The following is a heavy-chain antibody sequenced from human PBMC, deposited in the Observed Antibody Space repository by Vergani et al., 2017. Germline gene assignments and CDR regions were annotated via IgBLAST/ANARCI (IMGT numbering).Heavy chain of an antibody. CDR1: GFTFSSYG. CDR3: AKVESSGGSWLTTVDY. D-gene: IGHD2-15*01. Sequence: QVQLVESGGGVVQPGRSLRLSCAASGFTFSSYGMHWVRQAPGKGLEWVAVISYDGSNKYYADSVKGRFTISRDNSKNTLYLQMNSLRAEDTAVYYCAKVESSGGSWLTTVDYWGQGTLVTVSS. CDR2: ISYDGSNK. V-gene: IGHV3-30*18. J-gene: IGHJ4*02.